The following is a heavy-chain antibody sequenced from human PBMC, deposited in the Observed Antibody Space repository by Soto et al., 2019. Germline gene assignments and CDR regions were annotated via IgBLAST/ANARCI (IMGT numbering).Heavy chain of an antibody. J-gene: IGHJ6*02. D-gene: IGHD3-10*01. CDR3: AAELGFGKLSVV. Sequence: QVQVVQSGVEVRRPGSSVKVSCKASGDTFKNCVISWVRQAPGQGLEWMGGIIPLFGTTDFAQWFQGRLTITTDESTTTAYMELSRLRSEDTATYYCAAELGFGKLSVVWGQGTTVFVS. CDR2: IIPLFGTT. CDR1: GDTFKNCV. V-gene: IGHV1-69*01.